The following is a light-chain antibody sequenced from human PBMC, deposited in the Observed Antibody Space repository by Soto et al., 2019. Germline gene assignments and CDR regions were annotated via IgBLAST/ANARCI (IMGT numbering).Light chain of an antibody. CDR2: EIS. J-gene: IGKJ5*01. Sequence: IQLTQSPSPLSAFVGDRVPITCRASQGVYSHLAWHQQKPGKTPKLLIFEISTLQSGVPSRFSGSGSGTDFTLTISSLQPEDFATYYCHHLNNYPITFGQGTRLEIK. CDR3: HHLNNYPIT. V-gene: IGKV1-9*01. CDR1: QGVYSH.